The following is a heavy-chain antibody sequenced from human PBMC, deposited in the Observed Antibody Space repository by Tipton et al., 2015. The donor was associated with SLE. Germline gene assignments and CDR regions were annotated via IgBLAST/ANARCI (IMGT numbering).Heavy chain of an antibody. CDR1: GGSISSGSDY. D-gene: IGHD3-16*01. CDR3: ARGGPKNWFDP. J-gene: IGHJ5*02. Sequence: TLSLTCTVSGGSISSGSDYWSWIRQPAGKGLEWIGRIYVSGSTNYNPSLQSRVTISVDTSKNQFSLELSSVTAADTAVYYCARGGPKNWFDPWGQGTLVTVSS. CDR2: IYVSGST. V-gene: IGHV4-61*02.